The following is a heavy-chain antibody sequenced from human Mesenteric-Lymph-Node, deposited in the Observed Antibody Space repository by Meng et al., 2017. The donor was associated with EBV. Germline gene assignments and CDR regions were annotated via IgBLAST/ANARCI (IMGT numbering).Heavy chain of an antibody. D-gene: IGHD3-3*01. CDR3: ARGELIFGVVIIEGFDY. J-gene: IGHJ4*02. Sequence: QVQLVQSGAEVKKPGASVKVSCKASGYTFSAYGITWVRQAPGQGLEWMGWINPNSGGTNYAQKFQGWVTMTRDTSISTAYMELSRLRSDDTAVYYCARGELIFGVVIIEGFDYWGQGTLVTVAS. CDR1: GYTFSAYG. CDR2: INPNSGGT. V-gene: IGHV1-2*04.